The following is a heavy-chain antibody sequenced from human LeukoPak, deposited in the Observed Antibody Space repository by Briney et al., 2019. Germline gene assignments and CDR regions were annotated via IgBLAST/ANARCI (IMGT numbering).Heavy chain of an antibody. V-gene: IGHV4-34*09. Sequence: SETLSLTCAVYGGSFSGYYWSWIRQPPGKGLEWIGEINHSGSTNYNPSLKSRVTISVDTSKNQFSLKLSSVTAADTAVYYCASLMIAAAYWGQGTLVTVSS. CDR2: INHSGST. CDR1: GGSFSGYY. D-gene: IGHD6-13*01. CDR3: ASLMIAAAY. J-gene: IGHJ4*02.